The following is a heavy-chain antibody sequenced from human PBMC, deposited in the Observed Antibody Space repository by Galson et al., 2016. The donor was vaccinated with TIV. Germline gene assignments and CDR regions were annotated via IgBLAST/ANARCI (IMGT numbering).Heavy chain of an antibody. V-gene: IGHV3-7*01. Sequence: SLRLSCAASRFSFHTYWMSWLRRAPGKGLEWVASINDGGSEKDYVDSVKGRFTISRDNAQTSLYLQMDSLRAEDTAVYYCARMLFDIVQAPAATPTGYFDPWGQGTLVTVSS. CDR2: INDGGSEK. D-gene: IGHD2-2*01. CDR1: RFSFHTYW. J-gene: IGHJ5*02. CDR3: ARMLFDIVQAPAATPTGYFDP.